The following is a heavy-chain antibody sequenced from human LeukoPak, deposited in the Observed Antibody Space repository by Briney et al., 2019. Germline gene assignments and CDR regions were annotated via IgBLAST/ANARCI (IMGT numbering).Heavy chain of an antibody. J-gene: IGHJ5*02. CDR3: ARVDTAMVKLFDP. Sequence: SETLSLTCTVSGGSISSSSYYWGWIRQPPGKGLEWIGSIYYSGSTYYNPSLKSRVTISVDTSKNQSSLKLSSVTAADTAVYYCARVDTAMVKLFDPWGQGTLVTVSS. D-gene: IGHD5-18*01. CDR2: IYYSGST. V-gene: IGHV4-39*01. CDR1: GGSISSSSYY.